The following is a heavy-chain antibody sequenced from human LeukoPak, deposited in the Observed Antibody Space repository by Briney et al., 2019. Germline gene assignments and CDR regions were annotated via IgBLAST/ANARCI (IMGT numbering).Heavy chain of an antibody. CDR1: GGSISSNY. D-gene: IGHD2-15*01. J-gene: IGHJ4*02. CDR3: ARLLAGCPGGRCRAHFDY. V-gene: IGHV4-59*01. Sequence: VKPSETLSLTCTVSGGSISSNYWSWMRQPPGKGLEWVGCIYYSGSTNYNPSLKSRVTMSVDTSKNQFSLNLSSVTAADTAVYYCARLLAGCPGGRCRAHFDYWGQGTLVTVSS. CDR2: IYYSGST.